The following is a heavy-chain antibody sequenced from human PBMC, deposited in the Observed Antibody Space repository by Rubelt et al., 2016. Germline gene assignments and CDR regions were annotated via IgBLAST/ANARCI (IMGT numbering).Heavy chain of an antibody. D-gene: IGHD3-10*01. CDR3: ATMGRGKVDY. CDR1: GEFVSSYY. V-gene: IGHV4-59*02. J-gene: IGHJ4*02. Sequence: QVQLQESGPGLVKPSETLSLTCTVSGEFVSSYYWTWIRRPPQKGLEWSGYISYTGSTEYNPSLKSRATISIATTRNQYSLTLSAVTTADTAVYHCATMGRGKVDYWGPGTLVTVSS. CDR2: ISYTGST.